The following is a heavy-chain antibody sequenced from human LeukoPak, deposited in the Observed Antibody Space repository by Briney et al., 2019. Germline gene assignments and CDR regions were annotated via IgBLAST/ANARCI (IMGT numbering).Heavy chain of an antibody. CDR1: GYSISSGYY. Sequence: SGTLSLTCAVSGYSISSGYYWGWIRQPPGKGLEWIGSIYHSGSTYYNPSLKSRVTISVDTSKNQFSLKLSSVTAADTAVYYCARGIAEYSYGYVPLYYFDYWGQGTLVTVSS. CDR3: ARGIAEYSYGYVPLYYFDY. D-gene: IGHD5-18*01. V-gene: IGHV4-38-2*01. J-gene: IGHJ4*02. CDR2: IYHSGST.